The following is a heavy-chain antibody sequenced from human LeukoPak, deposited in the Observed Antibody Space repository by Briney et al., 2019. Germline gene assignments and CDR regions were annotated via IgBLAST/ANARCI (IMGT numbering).Heavy chain of an antibody. J-gene: IGHJ4*02. Sequence: PSETLSLTCTVSGGSISSSSYYWGWIRQPPGKGLEWLGSIYYSGSTYYNPSLKSRVTISVDTSKNQFSLKLSSVTAADTAVYYCARVAVPAPSGYFDYWGQGTLVTVSS. CDR1: GGSISSSSYY. D-gene: IGHD2-2*01. CDR3: ARVAVPAPSGYFDY. V-gene: IGHV4-39*01. CDR2: IYYSGST.